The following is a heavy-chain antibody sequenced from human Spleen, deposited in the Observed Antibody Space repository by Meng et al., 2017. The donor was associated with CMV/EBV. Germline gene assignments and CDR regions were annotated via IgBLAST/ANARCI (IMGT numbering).Heavy chain of an antibody. D-gene: IGHD3/OR15-3a*01. CDR1: GFTFSDYY. CDR3: AKDATNYDYWLAYHS. Sequence: GESLKISCAASGFTFSDYYMSWIRQAPGKGLQWVSSIHGSGSNTYYADSVKGRFTVSRDNSINTLYLRMNSLRADDTAVYYCAKDATNYDYWLAYHSWGQGTLVTVSS. V-gene: IGHV3-23*01. CDR2: IHGSGSNT. J-gene: IGHJ4*02.